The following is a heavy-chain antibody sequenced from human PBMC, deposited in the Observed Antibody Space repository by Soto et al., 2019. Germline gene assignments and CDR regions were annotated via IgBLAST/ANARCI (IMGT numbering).Heavy chain of an antibody. CDR2: IYHSGST. J-gene: IGHJ3*02. V-gene: IGHV4-30-2*01. D-gene: IGHD2-15*01. CDR3: AREGYCSGGSCSDAFDI. Sequence: SSETLSLTCAVSGGSISSGGYSWSWIRQPPGKGLEWIGYIYHSGSTYYNPSLKSRVTISVDRSKNQFSLKLSSVTAADTAVYYCAREGYCSGGSCSDAFDIWGQGTMVTVSS. CDR1: GGSISSGGYS.